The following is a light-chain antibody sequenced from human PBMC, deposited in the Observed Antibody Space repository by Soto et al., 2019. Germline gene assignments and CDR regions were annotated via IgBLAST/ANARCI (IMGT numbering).Light chain of an antibody. CDR3: QVWDISSNHVV. J-gene: IGLJ2*01. CDR2: YDS. Sequence: SYELTQPPSVSVAPGKTARITCGGNNIGSKSVHWYQQKAGQAPILAMYYDSDRPSGIPERFSGSNSGNTATLTISTVEAGDEADYYCQVWDISSNHVVFGGGTKPTVL. CDR1: NIGSKS. V-gene: IGLV3-21*04.